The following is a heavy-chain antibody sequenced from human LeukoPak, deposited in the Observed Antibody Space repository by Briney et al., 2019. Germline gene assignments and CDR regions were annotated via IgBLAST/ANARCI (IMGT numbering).Heavy chain of an antibody. CDR1: GYTFTSYD. J-gene: IGHJ6*02. D-gene: IGHD2-2*01. Sequence: ASVKVSCKASGYTFTSYDINSVRQATGQGLEWMGWMNPNIGNTGYAQKFQGRDTMTRNTSISTAYMELSSLRSEDTALYYCARGYCSSTSCYVFWYYYYGMDVWGQGTTVTVSS. V-gene: IGHV1-8*01. CDR3: ARGYCSSTSCYVFWYYYYGMDV. CDR2: MNPNIGNT.